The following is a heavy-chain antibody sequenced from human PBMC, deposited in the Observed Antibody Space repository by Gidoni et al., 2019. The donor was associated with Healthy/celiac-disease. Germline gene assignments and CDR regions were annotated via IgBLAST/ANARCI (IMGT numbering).Heavy chain of an antibody. CDR1: GWSFCGYY. CDR3: ARGFYYFGYYYYGMDV. V-gene: IGHV4-34*01. Sequence: QVQLQQWGAGLLKPSETLSLTCAFYGWSFCGYYWSWIRQPPGKGLEWIGEINHSGSTNYNPSLKSRVTISVDTSKNQFSLKLSSVTAADTAVYYCARGFYYFGYYYYGMDVWGQGTTVTVSS. J-gene: IGHJ6*02. CDR2: INHSGST. D-gene: IGHD1-26*01.